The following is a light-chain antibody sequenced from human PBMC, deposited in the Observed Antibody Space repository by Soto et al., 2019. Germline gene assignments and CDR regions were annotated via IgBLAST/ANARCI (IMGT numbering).Light chain of an antibody. V-gene: IGKV3D-15*01. CDR2: DIS. J-gene: IGKJ4*01. CDR1: QSVSSN. Sequence: EIVMTQSPATLSVSPGERATLSCRASQSVSSNLAWYQQKPGQAPSLLIYDISARATGIPTRFSGSGSGTEFPLTIISLQSEDFAVYYCQQYNDCPLTLGGGTKVEIK. CDR3: QQYNDCPLT.